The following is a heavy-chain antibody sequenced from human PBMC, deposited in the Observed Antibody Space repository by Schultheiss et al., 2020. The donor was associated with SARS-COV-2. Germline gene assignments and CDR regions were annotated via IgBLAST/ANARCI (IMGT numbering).Heavy chain of an antibody. CDR2: INPNSGHS. V-gene: IGHV1-2*02. Sequence: ASVKVSCKASGYTFTGYYMHWVRQAPGQGLEWMGWINPNSGHSGYAQKFQGRVTITRDTSASTAYMELSSLRSEDTAVYYCARVEPHAFDIWGQGTMVTVSS. CDR3: ARVEPHAFDI. CDR1: GYTFTGYY. J-gene: IGHJ3*02.